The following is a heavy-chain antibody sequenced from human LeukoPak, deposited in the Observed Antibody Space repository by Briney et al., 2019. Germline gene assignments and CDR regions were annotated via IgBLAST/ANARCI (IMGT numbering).Heavy chain of an antibody. D-gene: IGHD6-13*01. J-gene: IGHJ4*02. Sequence: GGSLRLSCATSGFTFSSNGMHWSRQAPGKGRGGVVVIWSDGSTKYYADSIKGRFTISRDNSKNTLYLQMNSLTAEDTAVYYCARGPPSAAAGILDYWGQGTLVTVSS. CDR2: IWSDGSTK. CDR3: ARGPPSAAAGILDY. V-gene: IGHV3-33*01. CDR1: GFTFSSNG.